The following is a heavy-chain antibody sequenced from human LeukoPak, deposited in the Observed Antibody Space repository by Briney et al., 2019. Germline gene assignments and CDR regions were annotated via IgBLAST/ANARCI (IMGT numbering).Heavy chain of an antibody. J-gene: IGHJ4*02. CDR3: ATTKSIVGATYFDY. CDR1: GGTFSSYA. CDR2: IIPIFGTA. D-gene: IGHD1-26*01. Sequence: GSAVKVSCKASGGTFSSYAISWVRQAPGQGLEWMGRIIPIFGTANYAQKFQGRVTITTDESTSTAYMELSSLRSEDTAVYYCATTKSIVGATYFDYWGQGTLVTVSS. V-gene: IGHV1-69*05.